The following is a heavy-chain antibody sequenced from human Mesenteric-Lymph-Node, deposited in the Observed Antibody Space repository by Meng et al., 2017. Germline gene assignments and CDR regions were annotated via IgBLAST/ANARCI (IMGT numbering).Heavy chain of an antibody. D-gene: IGHD1-26*01. CDR3: ARARGGGSYVPLQPLDY. CDR2: INPNSGGT. J-gene: IGHJ4*02. Sequence: ASVKVSCKASGYTFTGYYMHWVRQAPGQGLEWMGRINPNSGGTNYAQKFQGRVTMTRDTSISTAYMGLSRLRSDDTAVYYCARARGGGSYVPLQPLDYWGQGTLVTVSS. V-gene: IGHV1-2*06. CDR1: GYTFTGYY.